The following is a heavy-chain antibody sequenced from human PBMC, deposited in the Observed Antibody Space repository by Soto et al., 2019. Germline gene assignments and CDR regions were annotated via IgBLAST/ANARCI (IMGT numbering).Heavy chain of an antibody. CDR1: GGSISSSNW. CDR3: AKRGWDANWFDP. Sequence: KSSETLSLTCAVSGGSISSSNWWSWVRQPPGKGLEWIGEIYHSGSTNYNPSLKSRVTISVDKSKNQFSLKLSSVTAADTAVYYCAKRGWDANWFDPWGQGTLVTVSS. D-gene: IGHD1-26*01. CDR2: IYHSGST. V-gene: IGHV4-4*02. J-gene: IGHJ5*02.